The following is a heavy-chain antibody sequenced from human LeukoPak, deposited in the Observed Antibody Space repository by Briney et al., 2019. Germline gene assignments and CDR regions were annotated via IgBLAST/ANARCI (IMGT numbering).Heavy chain of an antibody. CDR2: IRYDGSNK. Sequence: GGSLRLSCAASGFTFSSYGMHWVRQAPGKGLEWVAFIRYDGSNKYYADSVKGRFTISRDNSKNTLYLQMNSLRAEDTAVYYCAKSRVPAARMDVLDYWGQGTLVTVSS. CDR1: GFTFSSYG. V-gene: IGHV3-30*02. CDR3: AKSRVPAARMDVLDY. J-gene: IGHJ4*02. D-gene: IGHD2-2*01.